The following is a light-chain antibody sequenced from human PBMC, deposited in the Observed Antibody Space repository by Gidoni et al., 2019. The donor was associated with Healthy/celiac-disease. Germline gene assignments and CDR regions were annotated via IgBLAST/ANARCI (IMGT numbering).Light chain of an antibody. Sequence: QSALTQPASVSGSPGTSIPISFNGTSSDVGSSNLVSWYPQPPGKAPKLMIYEVSKRPSGVSNRFSGSKSGNTASLTISGLQAEDEADYYCCSYAGSSTFVVFGGGTKLTVL. CDR3: CSYAGSSTFVV. J-gene: IGLJ2*01. V-gene: IGLV2-23*02. CDR2: EVS. CDR1: SSDVGSSNL.